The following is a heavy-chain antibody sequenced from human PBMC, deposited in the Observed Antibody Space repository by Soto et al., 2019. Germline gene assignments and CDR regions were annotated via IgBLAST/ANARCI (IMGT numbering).Heavy chain of an antibody. D-gene: IGHD3-10*02. J-gene: IGHJ6*02. Sequence: PSETLSLTCTVSGGSISSSSYYWGWIRQPPGKGLEWIGSIYYSGSTYYNPSLKSRVTISVDTSKNQFSLKLSSVTAADTAVYYCARQLFSRPRRDYYGMDVWGQGTTVTVSS. CDR1: GGSISSSSYY. CDR2: IYYSGST. V-gene: IGHV4-39*01. CDR3: ARQLFSRPRRDYYGMDV.